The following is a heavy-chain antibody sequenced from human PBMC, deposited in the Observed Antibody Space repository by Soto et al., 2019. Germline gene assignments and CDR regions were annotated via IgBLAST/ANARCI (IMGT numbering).Heavy chain of an antibody. CDR2: IFWDDDK. J-gene: IGHJ4*02. V-gene: IGHV2-5*02. CDR1: GFALITNDVG. Sequence: QITLKESGPTLVKPKQTLTLTCNYSGFALITNDVGVGWIRQPPGKALEWLALIFWDDDKHYSPSLMNRLTINKATSKNQVVLTMTIMDPVDTATYYCAHSSQWTDYFDYWGQGILVTVSS. D-gene: IGHD6-19*01. CDR3: AHSSQWTDYFDY.